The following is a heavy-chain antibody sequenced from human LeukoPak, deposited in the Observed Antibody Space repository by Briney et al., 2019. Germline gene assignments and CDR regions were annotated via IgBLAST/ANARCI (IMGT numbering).Heavy chain of an antibody. D-gene: IGHD3-16*01. CDR2: ISSGSSYI. CDR1: GFTFSSYG. V-gene: IGHV3-21*01. CDR3: ARLYDSRTIFDA. J-gene: IGHJ4*02. Sequence: GGSLRLSCAASGFTFSSYGMNWVRQAPGKGLEWVSSISSGSSYIYYADSLKGRYTISRDNAKNSLYLQMNSLRAEDTAVYYCARLYDSRTIFDAWGQGTLLTVSS.